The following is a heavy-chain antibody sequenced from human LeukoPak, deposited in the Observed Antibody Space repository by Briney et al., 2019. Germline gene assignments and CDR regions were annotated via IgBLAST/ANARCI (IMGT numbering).Heavy chain of an antibody. V-gene: IGHV4-61*05. D-gene: IGHD6-13*01. Sequence: SETLSLTCTVSGGSISSSSYYWGWIRQPPGKGLEWIGYIYYSGSTYNPSLKSRVTMSVDTSKNQFSLTLSSVTAADTAVYYCARTHSSRYNWFDPWGQGTLVTVSS. CDR3: ARTHSSRYNWFDP. J-gene: IGHJ5*02. CDR1: GGSISSSSYY. CDR2: IYYSGST.